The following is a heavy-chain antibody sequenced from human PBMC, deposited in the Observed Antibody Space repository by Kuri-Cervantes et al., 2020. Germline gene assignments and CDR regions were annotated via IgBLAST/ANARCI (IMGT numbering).Heavy chain of an antibody. CDR3: ARENGYYGMDV. D-gene: IGHD3-16*01. CDR1: GFTFGDYA. V-gene: IGHV3-74*01. Sequence: GGSLRLSCTASGFTFGDYAMSWVRQAPGKGLVWVSRINSDGSSTTYADSVKGRFTISRDNAKNTLYLQMNSLRAEDTAVYYCARENGYYGMDVWGQGTTVTVSS. J-gene: IGHJ6*02. CDR2: INSDGSST.